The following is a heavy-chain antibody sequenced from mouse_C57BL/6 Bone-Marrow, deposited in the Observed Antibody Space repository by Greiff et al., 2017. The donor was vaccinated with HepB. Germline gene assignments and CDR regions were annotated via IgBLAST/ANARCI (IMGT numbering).Heavy chain of an antibody. CDR2: SRNKANDYTT. CDR1: GFTFSDFY. D-gene: IGHD2-4*01. CDR3: ARDADYEYDRGYWYFDV. J-gene: IGHJ1*03. V-gene: IGHV7-1*01. Sequence: DVKLVESGGGLVQSGRSLRLSCATSGFTFSDFYMEWVRQAPGKGLEWIAASRNKANDYTTEYSASVKGRFIVSRDTSQSILDLQMNALRAEDTAIYYCARDADYEYDRGYWYFDVWGTGTTVTVSS.